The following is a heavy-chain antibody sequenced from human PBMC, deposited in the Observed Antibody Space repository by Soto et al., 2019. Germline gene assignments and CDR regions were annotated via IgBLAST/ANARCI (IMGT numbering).Heavy chain of an antibody. J-gene: IGHJ5*02. CDR1: GGSISSSDYY. CDR3: ARVSATGTRWFDP. Sequence: SETLSLTCTVSGGSISSSDYYWSWIRQHPGKGLEWIGYISHRGTAYYTPSLKSRVSLSVDPSKSQFSLNVTSLTAADTAVYYCARVSATGTRWFDPWGPGTLVTVSS. V-gene: IGHV4-31*03. D-gene: IGHD6-13*01. CDR2: ISHRGTA.